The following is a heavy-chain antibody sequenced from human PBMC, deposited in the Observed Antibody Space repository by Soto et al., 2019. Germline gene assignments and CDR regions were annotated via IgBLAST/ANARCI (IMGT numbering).Heavy chain of an antibody. V-gene: IGHV4-59*08. J-gene: IGHJ6*02. CDR1: SGPDRSHN. D-gene: IGHD2-2*01. Sequence: QVQLQQSGPRLVKPSETLSLTCTVSSGPDRSHNWGWIRQPPGRGLEWIGYVYYTGDTAYNPSLRTPVSISPDTSTTDIPLPLRSVTAADTAVYFFVIQAIAYLHALVDVCGQWTTVSVSS. CDR2: VYYTGDT. CDR3: VIQAIAYLHALVDV.